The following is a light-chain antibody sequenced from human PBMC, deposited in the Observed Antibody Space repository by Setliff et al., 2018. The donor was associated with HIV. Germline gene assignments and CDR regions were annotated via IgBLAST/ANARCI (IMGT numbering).Light chain of an antibody. Sequence: QSALTQPASVSGSPGQSITISCTGTSGDVGGYNYVSWYQQHPGKAPKLMIYEVSNRPSGVSDRFSGSKSGNTASPTISGLQTEDEADYFCSSYTSSSPLYVFGTGTKVTVL. CDR1: SGDVGGYNY. J-gene: IGLJ1*01. V-gene: IGLV2-14*01. CDR3: SSYTSSSPLYV. CDR2: EVS.